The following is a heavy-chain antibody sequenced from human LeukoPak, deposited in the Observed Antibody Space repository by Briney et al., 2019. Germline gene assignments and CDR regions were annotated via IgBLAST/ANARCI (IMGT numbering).Heavy chain of an antibody. J-gene: IGHJ4*02. CDR2: IYYSGST. D-gene: IGHD3-22*01. CDR3: ARLTYYDSGGYYTGGYFDY. CDR1: GGSISSYY. Sequence: PSETLSLTCTVSGGSISSYYWSWIRQPPGKGLEWIGYIYYSGSTNYNPSLKSRVTISVDTSKNQFSLKLSSVTAADTAVYYCARLTYYDSGGYYTGGYFDYWGQGTLVTVSS. V-gene: IGHV4-59*01.